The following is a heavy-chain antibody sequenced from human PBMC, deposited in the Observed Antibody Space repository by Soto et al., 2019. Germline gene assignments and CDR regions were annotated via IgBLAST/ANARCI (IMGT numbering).Heavy chain of an antibody. CDR2: IKPSGTTT. V-gene: IGHV1-46*01. D-gene: IGHD3-10*01. CDR3: ATPRIARNYSYGMEV. J-gene: IGHJ6*02. CDR1: GYTFTSFY. Sequence: QVQLVQSGPEVKKPGASVKVSCQASGYTFTSFYMHWVRQAPGQGLEWMGIIKPSGTTTDYAQKFQGRVTMTRDTSTSTYYMELSSLTSEDTAVYYCATPRIARNYSYGMEVWGQGTAVTVSS.